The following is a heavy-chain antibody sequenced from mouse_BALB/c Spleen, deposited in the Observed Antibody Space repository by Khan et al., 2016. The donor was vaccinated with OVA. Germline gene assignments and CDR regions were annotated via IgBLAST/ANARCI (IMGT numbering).Heavy chain of an antibody. D-gene: IGHD2-1*01. J-gene: IGHJ4*01. V-gene: IGHV5-6-5*01. CDR1: GFTFSIYA. CDR2: ISSGGST. CDR3: ARGYGNFVNPHYAMDY. Sequence: EVHLVESGGGLVKPGGSLKLSCAASGFTFSIYAMSWVRQTPEQRLEWVASISSGGSTYYPDSVKGRFTISRDNARNILYLQMSSLRSEDTAMYYCARGYGNFVNPHYAMDYWGQGTSVTVSS.